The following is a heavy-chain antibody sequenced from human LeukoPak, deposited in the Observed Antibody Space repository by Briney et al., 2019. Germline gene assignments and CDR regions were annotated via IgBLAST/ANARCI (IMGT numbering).Heavy chain of an antibody. J-gene: IGHJ4*02. Sequence: ASVKVSCKASGYSFTNYDINWVRQATGQGLEWMGWMDPNSGNTNYAQKFQGRVTMTRDTSISTAYMELSSLRSEDTAVYYCARAVTHDYWGQGTLVTVSS. CDR3: ARAVTHDY. D-gene: IGHD4-17*01. CDR2: MDPNSGNT. CDR1: GYSFTNYD. V-gene: IGHV1-8*01.